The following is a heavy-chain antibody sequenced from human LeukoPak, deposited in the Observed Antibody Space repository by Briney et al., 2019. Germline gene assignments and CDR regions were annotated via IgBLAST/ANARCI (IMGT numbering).Heavy chain of an antibody. V-gene: IGHV3-30*03. D-gene: IGHD2-8*01. Sequence: AGGSLRLSCAASGFTFRNYGMHWVRQAPGKGLEWVAIISYDGSKKDSADSVKGRFTISRDNAKNTLDLQMNSLRAEDTAVYYCARGEKSWINGFDLWGQGTLVTVSS. CDR2: ISYDGSKK. CDR3: ARGEKSWINGFDL. J-gene: IGHJ4*02. CDR1: GFTFRNYG.